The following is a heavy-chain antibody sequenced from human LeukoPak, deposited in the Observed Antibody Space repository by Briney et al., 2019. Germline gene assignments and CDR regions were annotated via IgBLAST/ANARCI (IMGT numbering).Heavy chain of an antibody. D-gene: IGHD3-22*01. J-gene: IGHJ4*02. CDR1: GDSISSYY. CDR3: ARALGSSGYYYALSF. CDR2: IYYSGST. V-gene: IGHV4-59*01. Sequence: SETLSLTCTVSGDSISSYYWSWIRQPPGKGLEWIGYIYYSGSTNYNPSLKSRVTISVDTSKNQFSLKLSSVTAADTAVYYCARALGSSGYYYALSFWGQGTLVTVSS.